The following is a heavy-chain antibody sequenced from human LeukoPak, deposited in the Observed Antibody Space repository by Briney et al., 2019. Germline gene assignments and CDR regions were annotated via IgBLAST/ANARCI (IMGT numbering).Heavy chain of an antibody. J-gene: IGHJ6*03. D-gene: IGHD6-6*01. CDR2: INPSGGST. Sequence: ASVKVSCKASGYTFTSYYMHWVRQAPGQGLEWMGIINPSGGSTSYAQKFQGRVTMTRDTSTSTVYMELSSLRSEDTAVYYCARDSSYDNYYYYMDVWGKGTTVTISS. CDR1: GYTFTSYY. V-gene: IGHV1-46*01. CDR3: ARDSSYDNYYYYMDV.